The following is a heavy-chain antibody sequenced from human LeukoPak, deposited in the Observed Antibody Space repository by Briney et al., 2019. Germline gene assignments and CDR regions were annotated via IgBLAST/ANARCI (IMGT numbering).Heavy chain of an antibody. CDR3: ARESYYSNFPYYFDY. D-gene: IGHD4-11*01. J-gene: IGHJ4*02. CDR2: IYSGGST. CDR1: GFTVSSNY. Sequence: GGSLRLSCAASGFTVSSNYMNWVRQAPGKGLEWVSVIYSGGSTYYADSVKGRFTISRDNSNNTLYLQMNSLRVEDTAVYYCARESYYSNFPYYFDYWGQGTLVTVSS. V-gene: IGHV3-53*01.